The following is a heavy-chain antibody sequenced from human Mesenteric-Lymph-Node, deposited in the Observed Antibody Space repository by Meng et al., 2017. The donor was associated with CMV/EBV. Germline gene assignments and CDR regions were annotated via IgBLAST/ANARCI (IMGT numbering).Heavy chain of an antibody. D-gene: IGHD5-18*01. CDR1: GGTFSSYA. V-gene: IGHV1-69*05. CDR3: ARASGYSYGSTYYYYGMDV. J-gene: IGHJ6*02. CDR2: IIPIFGTA. Sequence: SVKVSCKATGGTFSSYAISWVRQAPGQGLEWMGGIIPIFGTANYAQKFQGRVTITTDESTSTAYMELSSLRSEDTAVYYCARASGYSYGSTYYYYGMDVWGQGTTVTVSS.